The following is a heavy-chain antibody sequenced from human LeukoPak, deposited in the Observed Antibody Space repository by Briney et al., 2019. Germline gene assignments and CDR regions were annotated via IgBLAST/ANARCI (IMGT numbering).Heavy chain of an antibody. CDR1: GFTFSSYS. J-gene: IGHJ6*03. V-gene: IGHV3-21*01. Sequence: GGSLRLSCAASGFTFSSYSMNWVRQAPGKGLEWGSSISSSSSYIYYADSVKGRFTIPRDNAKNSLYLQMNSLRAEDTAVYYCARDVPGIAAAGPYYYYYYMDVSGTGTTVTVSS. CDR3: ARDVPGIAAAGPYYYYYYMDV. CDR2: ISSSSSYI. D-gene: IGHD6-13*01.